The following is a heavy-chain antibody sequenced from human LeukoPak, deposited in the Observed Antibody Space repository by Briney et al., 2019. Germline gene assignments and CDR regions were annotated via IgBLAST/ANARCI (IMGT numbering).Heavy chain of an antibody. CDR2: ISYDGSNK. CDR1: GFTFSSYG. V-gene: IGHV3-30*18. CDR3: AKDQRTGYGGNRANYYYYGMDV. J-gene: IGHJ6*02. Sequence: GRSLRLSCAASGFTFSSYGMHWVRQAPGKGLEWVAVISYDGSNKYYADSVKGRFTISRDNSKNTLYLQMNSLRAEDTAVYYCAKDQRTGYGGNRANYYYYGMDVWGQGTTVTVSS. D-gene: IGHD4-23*01.